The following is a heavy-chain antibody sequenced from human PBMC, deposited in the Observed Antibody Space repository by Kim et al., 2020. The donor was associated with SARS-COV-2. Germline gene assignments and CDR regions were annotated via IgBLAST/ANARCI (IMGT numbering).Heavy chain of an antibody. CDR3: AREGAHPSGTAMTNFDS. CDR2: IWYDGSNK. CDR1: GFTFSHYG. D-gene: IGHD5-18*01. J-gene: IGHJ4*02. Sequence: GGSLRLSCVASGFTFSHYGMHWVRQAPGKGLEWVAVIWYDGSNKNYGNSVKGRFSISRDNSRNTLYLQMNSLRAEDTAVYYCAREGAHPSGTAMTNFDSWGQGTLVTVSS. V-gene: IGHV3-33*01.